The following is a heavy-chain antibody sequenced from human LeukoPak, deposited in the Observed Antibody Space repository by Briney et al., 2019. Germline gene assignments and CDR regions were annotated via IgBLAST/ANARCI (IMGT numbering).Heavy chain of an antibody. CDR1: GFSLSTSGVG. Sequence: SGPTLVKPTQTLTLTCTFSGFSLSTSGVGVGWIRQPPGKALEWLALIYWNDDKRYSPSPKSRLTITKDTSKNQVVLTMTNMDPVDTATYYCAHSGTVTTPHDAFDIWGQGTMVTVSS. CDR2: IYWNDDK. V-gene: IGHV2-5*01. CDR3: AHSGTVTTPHDAFDI. D-gene: IGHD4-17*01. J-gene: IGHJ3*02.